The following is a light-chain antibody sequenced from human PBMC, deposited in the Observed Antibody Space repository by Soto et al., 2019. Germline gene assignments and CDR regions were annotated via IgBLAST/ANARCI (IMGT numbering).Light chain of an antibody. Sequence: QSVLTQPASVSGSPGQSITVSCTGTSSDVGGYNYVSWYQQHPGKAPKLMIYEVSTRPSGVSNRFSGSKSGNSASLTISGLQADDEADYYCSSYTSSSTDVFGAGTKLTVL. CDR1: SSDVGGYNY. V-gene: IGLV2-14*01. CDR2: EVS. J-gene: IGLJ1*01. CDR3: SSYTSSSTDV.